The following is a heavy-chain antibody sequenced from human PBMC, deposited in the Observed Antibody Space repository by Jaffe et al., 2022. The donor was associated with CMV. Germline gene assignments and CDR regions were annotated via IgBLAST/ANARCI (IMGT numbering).Heavy chain of an antibody. V-gene: IGHV3-13*01. CDR2: IGTAGDT. Sequence: EVQLVESGGGLVQPGGSLRLSCAASGFTFSSYDMHWVRQATGKGLEWVSAIGTAGDTYYPGSVKGRFTISRENAKNSLYLQMNSLRAGDTAVYYCARSRPVTGSYYYGMDVWGQGTTVTVSS. CDR1: GFTFSSYD. CDR3: ARSRPVTGSYYYGMDV. D-gene: IGHD3-10*01. J-gene: IGHJ6*02.